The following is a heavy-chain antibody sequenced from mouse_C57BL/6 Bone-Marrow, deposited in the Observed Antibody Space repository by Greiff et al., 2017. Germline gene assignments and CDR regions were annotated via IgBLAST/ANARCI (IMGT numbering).Heavy chain of an antibody. Sequence: HVQLQQPGAELVMPGASVKLSCKASGYTFTSYWMPWVKQRPGQGLEWIGEIDPSDSYTNYNQKFKGKSTLTVDKSSSTAYMQLSSLTSEDSAVYYCARRGVTTPLAYWGQGTLVTVSA. J-gene: IGHJ3*01. D-gene: IGHD2-2*01. CDR1: GYTFTSYW. CDR3: ARRGVTTPLAY. CDR2: IDPSDSYT. V-gene: IGHV1-69*01.